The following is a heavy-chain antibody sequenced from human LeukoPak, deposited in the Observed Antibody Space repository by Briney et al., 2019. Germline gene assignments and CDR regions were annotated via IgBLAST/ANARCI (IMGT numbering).Heavy chain of an antibody. CDR2: IIPIIGIA. V-gene: IGHV1-69*04. Sequence: SVKVSCKASGGTFSSYATSWVRQAPGQGLEWMGRIIPIIGIANYAQKFQGRVTIPADKSTSTAYMELSSLRSEDTAVYYCARDSVGATHQVAYFDYWGQGTLVTVSS. CDR1: GGTFSSYA. CDR3: ARDSVGATHQVAYFDY. J-gene: IGHJ4*02. D-gene: IGHD1-26*01.